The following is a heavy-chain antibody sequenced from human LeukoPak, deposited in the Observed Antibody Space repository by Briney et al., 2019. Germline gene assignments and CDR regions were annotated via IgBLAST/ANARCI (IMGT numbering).Heavy chain of an antibody. J-gene: IGHJ4*02. Sequence: PGGSLRLSCAASGFTFSSYAMHWVRQAPGKGLEWVAVISYDGSNKYYADSVKGRFTISRDNSKSTLYLQMNSLRAEDTAVYYCARDRVGATDYFDYWGQGTLVTVSP. V-gene: IGHV3-30-3*01. D-gene: IGHD1-26*01. CDR3: ARDRVGATDYFDY. CDR1: GFTFSSYA. CDR2: ISYDGSNK.